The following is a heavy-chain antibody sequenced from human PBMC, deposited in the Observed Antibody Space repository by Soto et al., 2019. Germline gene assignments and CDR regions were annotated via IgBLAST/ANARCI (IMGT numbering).Heavy chain of an antibody. CDR1: GISFSTYS. CDR2: ISRRSDSI. V-gene: IGHV3-21*01. J-gene: IGHJ2*01. D-gene: IGHD2-8*01. CDR3: ARDNGPPRDYGYFDL. Sequence: GGSLRLSCAASGISFSTYSMNWVRQAPGKGLEWVSSISRRSDSIHYADSVKGRFTISRDNAKNSLFLEMHSLRAEDTAVYYCARDNGPPRDYGYFDLWGRGTLVTVSS.